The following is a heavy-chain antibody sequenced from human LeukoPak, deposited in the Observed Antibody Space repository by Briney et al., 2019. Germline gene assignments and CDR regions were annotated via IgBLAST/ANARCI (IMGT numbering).Heavy chain of an antibody. J-gene: IGHJ4*02. D-gene: IGHD1-26*01. CDR2: ISYDGSNK. CDR3: ARVMGWELLIGAFDY. CDR1: GFTFSSYA. Sequence: PGGSLRLSCAASGFTFSSYAMHWVRQAPGKGLEWVAVISYDGSNKYYADSVKGRFTISRDNSKNTLYLQMNSLRAEDTAVYYCARVMGWELLIGAFDYWGQGTLVTVSS. V-gene: IGHV3-30*04.